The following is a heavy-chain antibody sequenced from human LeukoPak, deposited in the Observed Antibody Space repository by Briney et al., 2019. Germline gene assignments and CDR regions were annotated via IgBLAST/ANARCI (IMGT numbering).Heavy chain of an antibody. CDR1: GFTFDDYA. CDR3: AKARIAVAALDY. D-gene: IGHD6-19*01. CDR2: ISWNSGSI. V-gene: IGHV3-9*01. J-gene: IGHJ4*02. Sequence: PGRSLRLSCAASGFTFDDYAMHWVRQAPGKGLEWVSGISWNSGSIGYAGSVKGRFTISRDNAKNSLYLQMNSLRAEDTALYYCAKARIAVAALDYWGQGTLVTVSS.